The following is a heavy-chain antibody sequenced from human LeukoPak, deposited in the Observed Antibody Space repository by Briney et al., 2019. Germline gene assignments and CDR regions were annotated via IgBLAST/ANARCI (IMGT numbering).Heavy chain of an antibody. D-gene: IGHD1-1*01. CDR1: GGTFSSYA. CDR2: IIPIFGTA. V-gene: IGHV1-69*13. CDR3: ARSTGTTFGPFDY. J-gene: IGHJ4*02. Sequence: SVKVSCRASGGTFSSYAISWVRQAPGQGLEWMGGIIPIFGTANYAQKFQGRVTITADESTSTAYMELSSLRSEDTAVYYCARSTGTTFGPFDYWGQGTLVTVSS.